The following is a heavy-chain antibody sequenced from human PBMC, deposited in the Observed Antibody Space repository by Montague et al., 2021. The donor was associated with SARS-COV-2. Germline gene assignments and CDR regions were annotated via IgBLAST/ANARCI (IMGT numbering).Heavy chain of an antibody. CDR3: LNYHGSGSYGDF. J-gene: IGHJ4*02. Sequence: SLRLSCAASGFTFSTYAMTWVRQAPGKGLEWVSSISASGVRTHYPDSVKGRFTISRDNSKNTPYLQMSSLRAEDTAVYFCLNYHGSGSYGDFWGQGTLVTVSP. V-gene: IGHV3-23*01. CDR1: GFTFSTYA. CDR2: ISASGVRT. D-gene: IGHD3-10*01.